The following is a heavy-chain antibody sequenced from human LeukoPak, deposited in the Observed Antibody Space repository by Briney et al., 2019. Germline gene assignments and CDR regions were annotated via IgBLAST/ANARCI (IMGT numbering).Heavy chain of an antibody. D-gene: IGHD6-13*01. CDR3: ARAIAAAGSNWFDT. CDR1: GYTFTNYD. Sequence: ASVKVSCKASGYTFTNYDINWVRQATGQGPEWMGWMNPNSGNTGYVQKFQGRVTMTRDTSITTAYMEVSSLRSEDTAVYYCARAIAAAGSNWFDTWGQGTRVTVSS. V-gene: IGHV1-8*01. J-gene: IGHJ5*02. CDR2: MNPNSGNT.